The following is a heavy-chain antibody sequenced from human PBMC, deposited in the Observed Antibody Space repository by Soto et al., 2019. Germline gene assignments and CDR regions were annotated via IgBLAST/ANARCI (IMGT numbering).Heavy chain of an antibody. CDR1: GYAFSSYS. V-gene: IGHV1-3*04. CDR2: INIGSGNT. CDR3: ARDGGYFVYREIYYYDIGMDV. Sequence: ASVKVSCKASGYAFSSYSMHWVRQAPGQRLEWMGWINIGSGNTEYSQNFQDRITIIRDTSASTVYMELSSLRSEDTAVYYCARDGGYFVYREIYYYDIGMDVRGQATTVTVP. D-gene: IGHD3-16*01. J-gene: IGHJ6*02.